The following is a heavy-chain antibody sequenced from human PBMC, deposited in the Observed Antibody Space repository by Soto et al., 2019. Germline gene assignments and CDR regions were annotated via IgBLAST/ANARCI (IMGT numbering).Heavy chain of an antibody. CDR3: ARRMGATDYFDY. J-gene: IGHJ4*02. CDR1: Y. D-gene: IGHD1-26*01. V-gene: IGHV4-39*01. Sequence: YVCRLRHPPGKGLVWIGSIYYSGSTYYNPSLKSRVTISVDTSKNQFSLKLSSVTAADTAVYFCARRMGATDYFDYWGLGSLVTVS. CDR2: IYYSGST.